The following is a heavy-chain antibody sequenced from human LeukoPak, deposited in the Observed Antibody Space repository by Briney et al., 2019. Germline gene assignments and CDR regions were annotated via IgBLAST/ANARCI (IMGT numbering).Heavy chain of an antibody. CDR3: ASLDYYYYYMDV. Sequence: PSETLSLTCTVSGGSISSTSYYWGWIRQPPGKGLEWIASVYYSGSTYYNPSLKSRVTISVDTSKNQFSLKLSSVTAADTAVYFCASLDYYYYYMDVWGKGTTVTVSS. CDR2: VYYSGST. J-gene: IGHJ6*03. V-gene: IGHV4-39*07. CDR1: GGSISSTSYY.